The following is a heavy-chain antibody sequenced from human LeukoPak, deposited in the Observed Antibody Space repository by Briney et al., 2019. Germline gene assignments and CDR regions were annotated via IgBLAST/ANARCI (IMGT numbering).Heavy chain of an antibody. CDR1: GYSFPNYW. J-gene: IGHJ3*01. Sequence: GESLKISCKGSGYSFPNYWIGWVRQMPGKGLEWMGIIYPGDSDTTYKPSFQGHITVSADMSIRTAYLQWSSLKASDTAMYYCARSRAEKVPVWGSYRHHDAFDLWGQGTRVTVSS. V-gene: IGHV5-51*01. CDR2: IYPGDSDT. CDR3: ARSRAEKVPVWGSYRHHDAFDL. D-gene: IGHD3-16*02.